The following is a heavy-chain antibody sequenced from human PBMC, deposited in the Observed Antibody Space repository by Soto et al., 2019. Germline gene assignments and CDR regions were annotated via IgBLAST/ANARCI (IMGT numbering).Heavy chain of an antibody. V-gene: IGHV3-64D*08. Sequence: GGSLSLSCSASGFTFSSYAMHWVRQAPGKGLEYVSAISSNGGSTYYADSVKGRFTISRDNSKNTLYLQMSSLRAEDTAVYYCVKTGYDSSGYYLYYYYYGMDVWGQGTTVTVSS. CDR2: ISSNGGST. D-gene: IGHD3-22*01. CDR3: VKTGYDSSGYYLYYYYYGMDV. CDR1: GFTFSSYA. J-gene: IGHJ6*02.